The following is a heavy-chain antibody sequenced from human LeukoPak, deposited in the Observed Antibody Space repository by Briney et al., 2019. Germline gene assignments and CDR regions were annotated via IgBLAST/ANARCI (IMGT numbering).Heavy chain of an antibody. CDR3: ARDPPFGNGWSQNFFDY. V-gene: IGHV3-30*01. D-gene: IGHD6-19*01. CDR1: GFKFDTYA. J-gene: IGHJ4*02. CDR2: ISYDGGNI. Sequence: GGTLRLSCAPSGFKFDTYAMHWVRQAPGKGLEWVAVISYDGGNIYYGDSVRGRFTISRDNDNNMLYLQMNSLRPEDTAVYYCARDPPFGNGWSQNFFDYWGQGTLVIVSS.